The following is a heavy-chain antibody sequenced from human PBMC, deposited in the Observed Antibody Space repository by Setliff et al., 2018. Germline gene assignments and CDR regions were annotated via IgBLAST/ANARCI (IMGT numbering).Heavy chain of an antibody. CDR2: TSYDGKNN. Sequence: GGSLRLSCAASGFTFNIYAFNWVRQAPGKGLEWLAVTSYDGKNNYYGDSVKGRFTISRDNSKNTLSLELNSLGVEDRAVYYCARVVALAILACSGGNCYTRWFDTWGQGTLVTVSS. CDR3: ARVVALAILACSGGNCYTRWFDT. J-gene: IGHJ5*02. V-gene: IGHV3-30*03. D-gene: IGHD2-15*01. CDR1: GFTFNIYA.